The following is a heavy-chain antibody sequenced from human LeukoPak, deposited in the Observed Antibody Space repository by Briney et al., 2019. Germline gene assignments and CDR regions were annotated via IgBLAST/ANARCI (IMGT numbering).Heavy chain of an antibody. CDR1: GGSISSYY. J-gene: IGHJ4*02. CDR2: IYYSAST. Sequence: SETLSLTCTVSGGSISSYYWSWIRQPPGKGLEWIGYIYYSASTNYNPSLKSRVTISVDTSKNQFSLKLSSVTAADTAVYYCARNPATAYFDCWGQGTLVTVSS. V-gene: IGHV4-59*01. CDR3: ARNPATAYFDC.